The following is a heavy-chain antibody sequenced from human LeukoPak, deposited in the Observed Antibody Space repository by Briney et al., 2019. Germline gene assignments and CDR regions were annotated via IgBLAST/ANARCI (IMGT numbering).Heavy chain of an antibody. CDR1: GFTFSSYA. Sequence: SGGSLRLSCAASGFTFSSYAMSWVRQAPGKGLEWVSVISGSGDTTNYADSVKGRFTISRDNDKNTVYLQMNSLRAEDTAVYYCARGDDYSTFDYSGQGTLVTVSS. D-gene: IGHD4-11*01. J-gene: IGHJ4*02. CDR2: ISGSGDTT. CDR3: ARGDDYSTFDY. V-gene: IGHV3-23*01.